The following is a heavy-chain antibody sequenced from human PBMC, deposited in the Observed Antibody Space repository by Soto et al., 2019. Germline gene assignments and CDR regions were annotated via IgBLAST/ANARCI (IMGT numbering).Heavy chain of an antibody. V-gene: IGHV3-53*01. Sequence: GGSLRLSCAASGFTVSSNYMSWVRQAPGKGLEWVSVIYGGGSTYYAKSVKGRFTISRHNSKNTLYLQMNSLRAEDTAVYYCARGVDYGDYGQYYFDSWGQGTLVTVSS. J-gene: IGHJ4*02. CDR2: IYGGGST. CDR3: ARGVDYGDYGQYYFDS. D-gene: IGHD4-17*01. CDR1: GFTVSSNY.